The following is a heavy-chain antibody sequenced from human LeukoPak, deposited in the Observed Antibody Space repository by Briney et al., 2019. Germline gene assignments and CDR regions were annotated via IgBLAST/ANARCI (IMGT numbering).Heavy chain of an antibody. CDR1: GGSFSGYY. CDR3: ATPRDGYYYAFDI. J-gene: IGHJ3*02. D-gene: IGHD5-24*01. V-gene: IGHV4-34*01. CDR2: INHSGST. Sequence: SETLSLTCAVYGGSFSGYYWSWIRQPPGKGLEWIGEINHSGSTNYNPSLKSRVTISVDTSKNQFSLKLSSVTAADTAVYYCATPRDGYYYAFDIWGQGTMVTVSS.